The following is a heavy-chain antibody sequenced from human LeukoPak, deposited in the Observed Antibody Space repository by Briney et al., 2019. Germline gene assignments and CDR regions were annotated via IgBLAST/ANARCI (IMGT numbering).Heavy chain of an antibody. Sequence: SETLSLTCTVSGYSLSSGYYWGWIRQPPGKGLEWIGSVDHSGGTYYNPSLRSRVSISVDTSKNQFSLKLSSVTAADTAVYYCARAMVRGVITLDYWGQGTLVTVSS. V-gene: IGHV4-38-2*02. D-gene: IGHD3-10*01. CDR1: GYSLSSGYY. J-gene: IGHJ4*02. CDR2: VDHSGGT. CDR3: ARAMVRGVITLDY.